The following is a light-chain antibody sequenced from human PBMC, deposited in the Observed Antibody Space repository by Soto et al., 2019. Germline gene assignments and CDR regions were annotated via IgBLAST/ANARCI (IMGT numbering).Light chain of an antibody. CDR2: AAS. Sequence: AIRMTQSPSSLSASTGDRVTITCRASQGISSYLAWYQQKPGKAPKLLIYAASTLQSGVPSRFSGSGSVTDFTLTISCLQSEDFATYYCQQYYSYPATFGPGTKVDI. V-gene: IGKV1-8*01. CDR3: QQYYSYPAT. CDR1: QGISSY. J-gene: IGKJ3*01.